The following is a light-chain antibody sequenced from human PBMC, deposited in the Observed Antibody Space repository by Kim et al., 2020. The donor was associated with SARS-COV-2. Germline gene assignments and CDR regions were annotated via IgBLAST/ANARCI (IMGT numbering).Light chain of an antibody. J-gene: IGKJ2*01. CDR2: GAS. CDR3: QQYNNWPPRYT. V-gene: IGKV3-15*01. CDR1: QSVSSN. Sequence: PGESATHSCRASQSVSSNLAWYQQKPGQAPRLLIYGASNRATGIPARFSGSGSGTEFTLTISSLQSEDFAVYYCQQYNNWPPRYTFGQGTKLEI.